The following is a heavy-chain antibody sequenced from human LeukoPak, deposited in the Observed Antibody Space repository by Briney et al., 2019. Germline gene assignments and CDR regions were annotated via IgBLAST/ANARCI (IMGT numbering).Heavy chain of an antibody. J-gene: IGHJ5*02. V-gene: IGHV1-69*06. CDR1: GGTFSSYA. CDR3: ARVGVAAAGGNWFDP. D-gene: IGHD6-13*01. CDR2: IIPIFGTA. Sequence: EASVKVSCKASGGTFSSYATSWVRQAPGQGLEWMGGIIPIFGTANYAQKFQGRVTITADKSTSTAYMELRSLRSDDTAVYYCARVGVAAAGGNWFDPWGQGTLVTVSS.